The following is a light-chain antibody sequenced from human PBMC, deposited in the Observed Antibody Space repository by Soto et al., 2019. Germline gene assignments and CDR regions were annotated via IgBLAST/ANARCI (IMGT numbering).Light chain of an antibody. Sequence: DIQMTQSPSTLSASVGDRVTITCRASQSIGSWLAWYQQKPGKAPKLLIYAASSLQSGVPSRFSGSGSGTHVTLTISSLQRHDFAIYYCQQYNPYSRTVGQGTTVDIK. CDR2: AAS. J-gene: IGKJ1*01. CDR3: QQYNPYSRT. CDR1: QSIGSW. V-gene: IGKV1-5*01.